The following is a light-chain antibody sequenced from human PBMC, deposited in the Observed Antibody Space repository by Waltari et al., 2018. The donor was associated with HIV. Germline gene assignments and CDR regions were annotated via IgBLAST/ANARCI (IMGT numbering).Light chain of an antibody. CDR2: GNS. Sequence: GQRVTISCTGSSSNIGAGYDVHWYQQLPGTAPKLLIYGNSNRPSGVPDRFSGSKSGTSASLAITGLQAEGEADYYCQSYDSSLSGWVFGGGTKLTVL. CDR1: SSNIGAGYD. CDR3: QSYDSSLSGWV. J-gene: IGLJ3*02. V-gene: IGLV1-40*01.